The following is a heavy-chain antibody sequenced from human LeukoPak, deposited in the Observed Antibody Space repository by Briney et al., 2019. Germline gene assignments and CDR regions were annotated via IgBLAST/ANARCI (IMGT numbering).Heavy chain of an antibody. Sequence: ASVKVSCKASGYTFIDYYIHWVRQAPGQGLECMGWINPKTGDTNYVEKFQGRVTMTRETSISTAYMELSRLNSDDTAMYYCARPPSRGYSSSFEYWGQGTLVTVSS. J-gene: IGHJ4*02. CDR2: INPKTGDT. D-gene: IGHD2-2*03. CDR3: ARPPSRGYSSSFEY. V-gene: IGHV1-2*02. CDR1: GYTFIDYY.